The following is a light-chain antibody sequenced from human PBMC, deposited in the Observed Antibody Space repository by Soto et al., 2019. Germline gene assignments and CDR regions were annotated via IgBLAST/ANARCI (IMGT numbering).Light chain of an antibody. V-gene: IGKV1-5*01. CDR3: QQYNTYSRT. CDR1: QSISRW. Sequence: DIQMTQSPSTLSAFVGDRVTITCRASQSISRWLAWYHQKPGKAPKLLIYDASSLESGVPSRFSGSGSGTDFTLTISGLQPNDFATYYCQQYNTYSRTFGQGTKVDIK. CDR2: DAS. J-gene: IGKJ1*01.